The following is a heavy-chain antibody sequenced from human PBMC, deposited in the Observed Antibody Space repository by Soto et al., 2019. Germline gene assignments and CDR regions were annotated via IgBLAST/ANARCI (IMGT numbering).Heavy chain of an antibody. J-gene: IGHJ6*03. CDR2: IKQDGSEK. V-gene: IGHV3-7*01. CDR3: ARDQVERREMYYYYYMDV. CDR1: GFTFSSYW. D-gene: IGHD1-1*01. Sequence: GGSLRLSCAASGFTFSSYWMSWVRQAPGKGLEWVANIKQDGSEKNYVDSVKGRFTISRDNTKNSLYLQMNSLRAEDTAVYYCARDQVERREMYYYYYMDVWGKGTTVTVSS.